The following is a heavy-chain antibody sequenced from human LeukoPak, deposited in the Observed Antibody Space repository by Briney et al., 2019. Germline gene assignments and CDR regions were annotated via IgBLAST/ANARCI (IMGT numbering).Heavy chain of an antibody. CDR3: ARANCSSTSCPDY. V-gene: IGHV3-21*01. D-gene: IGHD2-2*01. Sequence: HGGSLRLSCAASGFTFSSYSMNWVRQAPGKGLEWVSSISSSSSFIYYADSVKGRFTISRDNAKNSLYLQMNSLRAEDTAVYYCARANCSSTSCPDYWGQGTLVTVSS. CDR2: ISSSSSFI. J-gene: IGHJ4*02. CDR1: GFTFSSYS.